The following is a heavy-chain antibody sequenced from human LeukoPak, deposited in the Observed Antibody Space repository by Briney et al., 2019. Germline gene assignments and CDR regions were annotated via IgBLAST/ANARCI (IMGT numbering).Heavy chain of an antibody. V-gene: IGHV3-30*04. CDR2: ISYDGSNK. Sequence: GRSLRLSCAASGFTFSSYAMHWVRQAPGKGLEWVAVISYDGSNKYYADSVKGRFTISRDNSKNTLYLQMNSLRADDTAVYYCARDSSVAGSFDSWGQGTLVTVSS. J-gene: IGHJ4*02. CDR3: ARDSSVAGSFDS. CDR1: GFTFSSYA. D-gene: IGHD6-19*01.